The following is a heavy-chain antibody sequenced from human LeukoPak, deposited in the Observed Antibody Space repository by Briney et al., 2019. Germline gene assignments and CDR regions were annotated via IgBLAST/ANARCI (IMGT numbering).Heavy chain of an antibody. Sequence: ASVKVSCKASGYTFTSYYMHWVRQAPGQGLEWMGIINPSGGSTSYAQKFQGRVTMTRDTSISTAYMELSRLRSDDTAVYYCARDVFLGYCSSTSCYELRYWGQGTLVTVSS. CDR1: GYTFTSYY. J-gene: IGHJ4*02. CDR3: ARDVFLGYCSSTSCYELRY. CDR2: INPSGGST. D-gene: IGHD2-2*01. V-gene: IGHV1-46*01.